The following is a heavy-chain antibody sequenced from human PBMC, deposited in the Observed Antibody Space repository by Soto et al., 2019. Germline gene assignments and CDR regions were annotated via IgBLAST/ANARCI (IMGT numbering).Heavy chain of an antibody. CDR1: GYTFTSYG. Sequence: ASVKVSCKASGYTFTSYGISWVRQAPGQGLEWMGWISAYNGNTNYAQKPQGRVTMTTDTSTSTAYMELRSLRSDDTAVYYCAISQLWFGEFAMGGMDVWGQGTTVTVSS. V-gene: IGHV1-18*04. D-gene: IGHD3-10*01. CDR3: AISQLWFGEFAMGGMDV. J-gene: IGHJ6*02. CDR2: ISAYNGNT.